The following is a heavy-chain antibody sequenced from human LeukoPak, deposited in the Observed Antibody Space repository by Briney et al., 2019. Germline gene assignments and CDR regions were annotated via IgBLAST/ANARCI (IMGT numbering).Heavy chain of an antibody. V-gene: IGHV4-4*09. D-gene: IGHD2-21*01. CDR2: INTKGET. CDR3: ATSNDAKIAPFDH. Sequence: SETLSLTCTVSGVSMSAYQWSWVRQSPEKGLEWIGCINTKGETSYNPSLKSRVTTSVDTSKSQFSLRLTSVTAADTGVYYCATSNDAKIAPFDHWGQGAPVTVSS. CDR1: GVSMSAYQ. J-gene: IGHJ4*02.